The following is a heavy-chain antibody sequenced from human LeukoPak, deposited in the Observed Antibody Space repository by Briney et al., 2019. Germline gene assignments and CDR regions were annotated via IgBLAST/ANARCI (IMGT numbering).Heavy chain of an antibody. D-gene: IGHD3-10*01. CDR2: IYYSGST. CDR1: GGSISSSSYY. CDR3: ARMGSEYYYYYMDV. Sequence: PSETLSLTCTVSGGSISSSSYYWGCIRQPPGKGLEWIGSIYYSGSTYYNPALKSRVTISVDTSNNQFSLKLSSVTAADTAVYYCARMGSEYYYYYMDVWGKGTTVAVSS. J-gene: IGHJ6*03. V-gene: IGHV4-39*07.